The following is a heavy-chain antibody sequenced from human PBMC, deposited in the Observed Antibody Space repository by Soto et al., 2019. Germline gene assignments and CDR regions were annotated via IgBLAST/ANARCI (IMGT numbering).Heavy chain of an antibody. CDR3: ARDPTAMVRWLKLYYYYGMDV. CDR2: ISYDGSNK. V-gene: IGHV3-30-3*01. CDR1: GFTFSSYA. Sequence: GGSLRLSCAASGFTFSSYAMHWVRQAPGKGLEWVAVISYDGSNKYYADSVKGRFTISRDNSKTTLYLQMNSLRAEDTDVYYCARDPTAMVRWLKLYYYYGMDVWGQGTTVTVSS. J-gene: IGHJ6*02. D-gene: IGHD5-18*01.